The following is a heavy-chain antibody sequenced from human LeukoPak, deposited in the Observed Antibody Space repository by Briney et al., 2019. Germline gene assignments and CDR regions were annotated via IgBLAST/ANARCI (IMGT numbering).Heavy chain of an antibody. CDR2: INPNSGGT. CDR3: RTEQGYYDRLPGYTQGWFDP. Sequence: ASVKVSCKASGYTFTDYYMNWMRQAPGQGLEWMGWINPNSGGTNYAQKFQGRVTMTRDTSISTAYMELSRLRSDDTAVYYCRTEQGYYDRLPGYTQGWFDPWSQGTLVTVSS. V-gene: IGHV1-2*02. CDR1: GYTFTDYY. J-gene: IGHJ5*02. D-gene: IGHD3-9*01.